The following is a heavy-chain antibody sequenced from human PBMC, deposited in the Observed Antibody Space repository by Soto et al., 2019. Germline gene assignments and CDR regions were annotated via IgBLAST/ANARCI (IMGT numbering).Heavy chain of an antibody. D-gene: IGHD3-22*01. Sequence: GGSLRLSCAASGFTFSSYAMHWVRQAPGKGLEWVAVISYDGSNKYYADSVKGRFTISRDNSKNTLYLQMNSLRAEDTAVYYCARERDSITMIVVPTFDYWGQGTLVTVSS. J-gene: IGHJ4*02. CDR1: GFTFSSYA. CDR3: ARERDSITMIVVPTFDY. CDR2: ISYDGSNK. V-gene: IGHV3-30-3*01.